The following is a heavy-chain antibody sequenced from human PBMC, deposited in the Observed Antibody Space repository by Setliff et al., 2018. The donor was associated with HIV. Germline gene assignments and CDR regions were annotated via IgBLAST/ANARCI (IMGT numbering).Heavy chain of an antibody. D-gene: IGHD3-10*01. CDR1: GDSISDYY. CDR3: ARVDREVIGDFCYMGV. Sequence: WETLSLTCTVSGDSISDYYWSWIRQSPGKGLEWIGYVYYTGTTSLNPSVKTRVSMSVDTSKKHFSMSSLRAEDTAIYYCARVDREVIGDFCYMGVWGKGTTVTVSS. CDR2: VYYTGTT. V-gene: IGHV4-59*12. J-gene: IGHJ6*03.